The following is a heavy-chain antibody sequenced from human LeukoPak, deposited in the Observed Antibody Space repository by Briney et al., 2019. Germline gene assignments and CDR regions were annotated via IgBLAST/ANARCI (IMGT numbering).Heavy chain of an antibody. V-gene: IGHV1-8*01. CDR3: ARVITMVRGALRY. CDR1: GYTFTSYD. CDR2: MNPNSGNT. J-gene: IGHJ4*02. Sequence: ASVKVSCKASGYTFTSYDINWVRQATGQGLEWMGWMNPNSGNTGYAQKFQGRVTMTRNTSISTAYMELSSLRSEDTAVYYCARVITMVRGALRYWGQGTLVTVPS. D-gene: IGHD3-10*01.